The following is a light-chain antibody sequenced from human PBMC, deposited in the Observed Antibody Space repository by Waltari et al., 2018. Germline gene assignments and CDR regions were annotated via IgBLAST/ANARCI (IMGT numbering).Light chain of an antibody. CDR3: QQVHDYPYT. Sequence: IQLTQSPSSLSASVGDRVTITCRASQGISSSVAWYQQKPGKAPKLLIYSASSLQSGVPSRFGGSGSGTDFALTIASLQPEDFATYYCQQVHDYPYTFGQGTRLEI. CDR1: QGISSS. J-gene: IGKJ2*01. V-gene: IGKV1-9*01. CDR2: SAS.